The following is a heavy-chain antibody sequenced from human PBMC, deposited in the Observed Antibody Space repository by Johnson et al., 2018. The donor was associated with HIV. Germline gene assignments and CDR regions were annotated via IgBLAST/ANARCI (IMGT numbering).Heavy chain of an antibody. CDR1: GFTFSSYA. D-gene: IGHD2-21*02. J-gene: IGHJ3*02. Sequence: QVQLVESGGGVVQPGRSLRLSCAASGFTFSSYAMHWVRQAPGKGLEWVAVISYDGSNKYYADSVKGRFTISRDNAKNSLYLQMNSLRAEDTALYYCAKDIGGRGCDCDAFGIWGQGTMVTVSS. V-gene: IGHV3-30*04. CDR2: ISYDGSNK. CDR3: AKDIGGRGCDCDAFGI.